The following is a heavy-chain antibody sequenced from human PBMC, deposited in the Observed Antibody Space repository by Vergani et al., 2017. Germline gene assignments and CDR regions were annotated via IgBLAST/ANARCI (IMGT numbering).Heavy chain of an antibody. Sequence: QVQLVQSGAEVKKPGASVKVSCKVSGYTLTELSMPWVRQAPGKGLEWMGGFDPEDGETIYAQKFQGRVTMTEDTSTDTAYMELSSLRSDDTAVYYCAKDGGTTAMIVVVITYYFDYWGQGTLVTVSS. J-gene: IGHJ4*02. V-gene: IGHV1-24*01. CDR1: GYTLTELS. CDR3: AKDGGTTAMIVVVITYYFDY. CDR2: FDPEDGET. D-gene: IGHD3-22*01.